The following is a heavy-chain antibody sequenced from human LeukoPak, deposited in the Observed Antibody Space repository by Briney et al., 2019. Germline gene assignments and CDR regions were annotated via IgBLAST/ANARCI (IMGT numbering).Heavy chain of an antibody. CDR2: ISSSSSNI. J-gene: IGHJ4*02. CDR3: ARDHHYYGSGTYYNVNDY. CDR1: GFTFDDYA. D-gene: IGHD3-10*01. V-gene: IGHV3-48*01. Sequence: GGSLRLSCAASGFTFDDYAMHWVRQAPGKGLEWVSYISSSSSNIYYADSVKGRFTISRDNAKNSLYLQMNSLRAEDTAVHYCARDHHYYGSGTYYNVNDYWGQGTLVTVSS.